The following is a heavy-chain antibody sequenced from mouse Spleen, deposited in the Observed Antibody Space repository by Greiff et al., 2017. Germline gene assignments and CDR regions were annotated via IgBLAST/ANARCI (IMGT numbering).Heavy chain of an antibody. CDR2: ISYDGSN. CDR1: GYSITSGYY. J-gene: IGHJ4*01. CDR3: AREEGMMDY. Sequence: ESGPGLVKPSQSLSLTCSVTGYSITSGYYWNWIRQFPGNKLEWMGYISYDGSNNYNPSLKNRISITRDTSKNQFFLKLNSVTTEDTATYYCAREEGMMDYWGQGTSVTVSS. V-gene: IGHV3-6*01.